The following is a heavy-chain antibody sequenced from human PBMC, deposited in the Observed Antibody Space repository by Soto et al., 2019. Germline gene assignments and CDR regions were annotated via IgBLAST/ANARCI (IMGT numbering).Heavy chain of an antibody. CDR2: IYYSGST. CDR3: ARDHWSGSIDY. J-gene: IGHJ4*02. V-gene: IGHV4-61*08. CDR1: GGSISSGGYY. Sequence: SETLSLTCTVSGGSISSGGYYWSWIRQHPGKGLEWIGYIYYSGSTNYNPSLKSRVTISVDTSKNQFSLKLSSVTAADTAVYYCARDHWSGSIDYWGQGTLVTVSS. D-gene: IGHD3-3*01.